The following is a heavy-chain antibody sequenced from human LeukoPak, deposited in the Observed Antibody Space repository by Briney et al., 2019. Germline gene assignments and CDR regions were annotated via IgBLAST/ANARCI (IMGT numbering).Heavy chain of an antibody. CDR2: IYSGGST. Sequence: PGGSLRLSCAASGFTVSSNYMSWVRQAPGKGLEWVPVIYSGGSTYYADSVKGRFTISRDNSKNTLYLQMNSLRAEDTAVYYCARESHYYGSGSYTDYWGQGTLVTVSS. D-gene: IGHD3-10*01. V-gene: IGHV3-66*01. J-gene: IGHJ4*02. CDR3: ARESHYYGSGSYTDY. CDR1: GFTVSSNY.